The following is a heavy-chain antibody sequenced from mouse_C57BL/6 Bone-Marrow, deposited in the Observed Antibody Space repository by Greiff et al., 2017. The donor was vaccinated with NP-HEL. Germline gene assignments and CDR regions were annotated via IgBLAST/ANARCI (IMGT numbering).Heavy chain of an antibody. J-gene: IGHJ4*01. CDR2: INPSKCGT. V-gene: IGHV1-53*01. D-gene: IGHD2-4*01. Sequence: QVQLQQPGTELVKPGASVKLSCKASGYTFTSYWMHWVKQRPGQGLEWIGNINPSKCGTNYNEKFKSKATLTVDKSSSTAYMQLSSLTSEDSAVYYCAGGLRRDDAMDYWGQGTSVTVSS. CDR1: GYTFTSYW. CDR3: AGGLRRDDAMDY.